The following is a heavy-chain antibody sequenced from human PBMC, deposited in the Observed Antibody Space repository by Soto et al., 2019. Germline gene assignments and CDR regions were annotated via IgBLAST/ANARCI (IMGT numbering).Heavy chain of an antibody. J-gene: IGHJ6*02. V-gene: IGHV3-21*01. CDR1: GFTFSSYS. CDR2: ISTSSDYI. Sequence: EVQLVESGGGLVKPGGSLRLSCAASGFTFSSYSMNWVRQAPGKGLEWVLSISTSSDYIYYADSVKGRFTISRDNAKNSLYLQMNSLRAEDTAVYYCANHEAADTFSDYYGMYVWGQGTTVTVSS. D-gene: IGHD6-13*01. CDR3: ANHEAADTFSDYYGMYV.